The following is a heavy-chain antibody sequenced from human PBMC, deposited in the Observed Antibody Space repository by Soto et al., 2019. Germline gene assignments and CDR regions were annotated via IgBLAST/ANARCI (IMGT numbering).Heavy chain of an antibody. V-gene: IGHV1-46*01. CDR1: GYTFTSSY. Sequence: QVQLVQSGAEVKKPGASVKISCKAFGYTFTSSYIHWVRQAPGQGLEWMGIIKPTGGSTNSAQKFQGRVTMTRDTSTSTVYMQLSSLRSEDTAMYFCARTTMTYDWFDSWGQGTLVTVSS. D-gene: IGHD1-1*01. CDR2: IKPTGGST. J-gene: IGHJ5*01. CDR3: ARTTMTYDWFDS.